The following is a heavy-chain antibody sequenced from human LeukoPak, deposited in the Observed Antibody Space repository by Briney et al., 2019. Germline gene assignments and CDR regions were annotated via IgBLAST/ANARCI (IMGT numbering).Heavy chain of an antibody. J-gene: IGHJ4*02. Sequence: GGSLRLSCAASGFTFSSYAMHWVRQAPGMGLEWVAVISYDGSNKFYADSVKGRFTISRDNSKNTLYLQMNSLRAEDTAVYYCARASGSYYFDYWGQGTLVTVSS. D-gene: IGHD1-26*01. CDR1: GFTFSSYA. V-gene: IGHV3-30*04. CDR2: ISYDGSNK. CDR3: ARASGSYYFDY.